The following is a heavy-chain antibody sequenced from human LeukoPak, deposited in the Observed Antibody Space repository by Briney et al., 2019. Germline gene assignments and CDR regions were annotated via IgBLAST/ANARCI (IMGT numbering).Heavy chain of an antibody. CDR1: GFTFSSYA. D-gene: IGHD3-22*01. CDR3: AKYPTAGYDRRYCNY. CDR2: ISGSGGNT. V-gene: IGHV3-23*01. J-gene: IGHJ4*02. Sequence: QAGGSLRLSCAASGFTFSSYAMSWVRQAPGKGLEWVSAISGSGGNTYYADSVKGRFTISRGNSKNTLYLQMNSLRAEDTAVYYCAKYPTAGYDRRYCNYWGQGTLVTVSS.